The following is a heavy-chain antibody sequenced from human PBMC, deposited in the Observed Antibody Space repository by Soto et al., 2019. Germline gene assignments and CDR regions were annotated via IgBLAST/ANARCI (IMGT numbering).Heavy chain of an antibody. V-gene: IGHV4-59*01. CDR2: INYSGST. Sequence: PSETLSLTCTVSGGSISSYYWSWIRQPPGKGLEWIGYINYSGSTNYNPSLKSRVTVSVDMSKDQFSLKLTSVTTADTAVYYCARAPSRFGYFDYWGQGSLVTVSS. J-gene: IGHJ4*02. CDR3: ARAPSRFGYFDY. D-gene: IGHD3-10*01. CDR1: GGSISSYY.